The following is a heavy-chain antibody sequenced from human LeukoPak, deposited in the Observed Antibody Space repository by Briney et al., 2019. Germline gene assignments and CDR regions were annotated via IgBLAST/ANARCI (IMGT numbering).Heavy chain of an antibody. D-gene: IGHD2-2*01. V-gene: IGHV3-30*02. CDR2: IRYGGSNK. J-gene: IGHJ4*02. Sequence: PGGSLRLSCAASGFTFSSYGMHWVRQAPGKGLEWVAFIRYGGSNKYYADSVKGRFTISRDNSKNTLYLQMNSLRAEDTAVYYCAKDLSGIVTAAFDYWGQGTLVTVSS. CDR1: GFTFSSYG. CDR3: AKDLSGIVTAAFDY.